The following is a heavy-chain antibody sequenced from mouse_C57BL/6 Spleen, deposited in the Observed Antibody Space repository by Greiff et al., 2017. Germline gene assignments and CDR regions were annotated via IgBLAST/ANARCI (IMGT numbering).Heavy chain of an antibody. J-gene: IGHJ2*01. CDR3: ARYYDYDGGYYFDY. Sequence: EVQLQQSGPVLVKPGASVKMSCKASGYTFTDYYMNWVKQSHGKSLEWIGVINPYNGGTSYNQKFKGKATLTVDKSSSTAYMELNSLTSEDSAVYYCARYYDYDGGYYFDYWGQGTTLTVSS. D-gene: IGHD2-4*01. CDR1: GYTFTDYY. V-gene: IGHV1-19*01. CDR2: INPYNGGT.